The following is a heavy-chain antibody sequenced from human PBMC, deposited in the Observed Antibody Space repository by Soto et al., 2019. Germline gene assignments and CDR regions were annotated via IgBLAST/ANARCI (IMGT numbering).Heavy chain of an antibody. CDR3: ARGPRRYYDFQTPFYGMDV. V-gene: IGHV4-30-2*01. D-gene: IGHD3-3*01. Sequence: PSETLSLTCAVSGGSISSGGYSWSWIRQPPGKGLEWIGYIYHSGSTYYNPSLKSRVTISVDRSKNQFSLKLSSVTAADTAVYYCARGPRRYYDFQTPFYGMDVWGQGTTVTVSS. CDR2: IYHSGST. J-gene: IGHJ6*02. CDR1: GGSISSGGYS.